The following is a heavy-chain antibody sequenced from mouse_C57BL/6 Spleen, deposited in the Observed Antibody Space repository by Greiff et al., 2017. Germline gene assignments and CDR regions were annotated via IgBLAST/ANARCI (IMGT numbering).Heavy chain of an antibody. D-gene: IGHD2-5*01. CDR1: GYSFTGYY. J-gene: IGHJ3*01. V-gene: IGHV1-42*01. CDR2: INPSTGGT. CDR3: ARSGYSNSAWFAY. Sequence: EVQLQQSGPELVKPGASVKISCKASGYSFTGYYMNWVKQSPEKSLEWIGEINPSTGGTTYNQKFKAKATLTVDKSSSTAYMQLKSLTSEDSAVYYCARSGYSNSAWFAYWGQGTLVTVSA.